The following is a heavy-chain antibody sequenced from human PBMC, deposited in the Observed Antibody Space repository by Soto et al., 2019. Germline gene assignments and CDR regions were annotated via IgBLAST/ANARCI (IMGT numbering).Heavy chain of an antibody. D-gene: IGHD5-12*01. CDR2: ISDSGRTM. CDR1: GFSFRTYE. Sequence: EVQLVESGGGLVQPGGSLRLSCAASGFSFRTYEMNWVRQAPGKGLEWVSYISDSGRTMYYADSVKGRFTISRDNAKSSLSLKMNSLRAEDTAVYYCARDPEKYSGSDLGIDYWGQGTLVTVSS. J-gene: IGHJ4*02. CDR3: ARDPEKYSGSDLGIDY. V-gene: IGHV3-48*03.